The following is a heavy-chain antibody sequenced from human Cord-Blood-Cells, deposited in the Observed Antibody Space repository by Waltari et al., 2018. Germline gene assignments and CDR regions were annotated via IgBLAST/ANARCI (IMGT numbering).Heavy chain of an antibody. J-gene: IGHJ4*02. CDR3: ARREGATDY. Sequence: QLQLQESGPGLVKPSETLSLTCTVSGGSISSRSYHWGWIRQPPGKGLEWIGSIYYSGSTYYNPSLKSRVTISVDTSKNQFSLKLSSVTAADTAVYYCARREGATDYWGQGTLVTVSS. CDR2: IYYSGST. CDR1: GGSISSRSYH. D-gene: IGHD1-26*01. V-gene: IGHV4-39*07.